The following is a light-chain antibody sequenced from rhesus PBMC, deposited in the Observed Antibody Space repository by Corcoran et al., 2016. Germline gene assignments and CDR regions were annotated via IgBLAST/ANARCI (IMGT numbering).Light chain of an antibody. Sequence: ETVVTQSPATLALSPGERATLSYRASQSVGSHLAWYQQKPGQAPKLLIYGASSRATCNPDRFSGSVSGTDFTLTINSREPEDVGVYYCQESSNLSLYSFGQGTKVEIK. CDR1: QSVGSH. CDR2: GAS. J-gene: IGKJ2*01. V-gene: IGKV3-24*04. CDR3: QESSNLSLYS.